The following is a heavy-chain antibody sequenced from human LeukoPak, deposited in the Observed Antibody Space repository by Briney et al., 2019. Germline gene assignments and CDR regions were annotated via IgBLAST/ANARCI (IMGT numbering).Heavy chain of an antibody. J-gene: IGHJ4*02. V-gene: IGHV3-23*01. CDR3: AKRGIVIRAVIIVGFHKEAYYFDY. Sequence: GGSLRLSCAVSGITISNYGMSWVRQAPGKGLEWVAGISDSGGSTNYADSVKGRFTISRDNPKNTLYLQMNSLRAEDTAVYFCAKRGIVIRAVIIVGFHKEAYYFDYWGQGALVTVSS. D-gene: IGHD3-10*01. CDR1: GITISNYG. CDR2: ISDSGGST.